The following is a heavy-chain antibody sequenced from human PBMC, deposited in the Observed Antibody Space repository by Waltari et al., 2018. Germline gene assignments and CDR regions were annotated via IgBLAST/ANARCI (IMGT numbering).Heavy chain of an antibody. V-gene: IGHV3-9*01. CDR3: AKDRSALDY. CDR2: ISWNSGSI. D-gene: IGHD3-3*01. Sequence: EVQLVESGGGLVQPGRSLRLSCAASGFTFDDYAMHWVRQAPGKGLEWVSGISWNSGSIGYADSVKGRFTISRDNSKNTLYLQMNSLRAEDTAVYYCAKDRSALDYWGQGTLVTVSS. J-gene: IGHJ4*02. CDR1: GFTFDDYA.